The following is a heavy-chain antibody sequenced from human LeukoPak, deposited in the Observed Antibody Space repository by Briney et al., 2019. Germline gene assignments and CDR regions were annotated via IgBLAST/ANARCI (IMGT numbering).Heavy chain of an antibody. CDR1: GFTFSSYP. D-gene: IGHD6-6*01. V-gene: IGHV3-64*01. J-gene: IGHJ6*03. CDR2: ISPNGGRT. Sequence: GGSLRLSCAASGFTFSSYPMHWVRQAPGKGLEYVSAISPNGGRTYYANSVKDRFTISRDNSKNRLYLQMGSLRAEDMAVYYCARVVSSSSGINYYYIDIWGKGTTVTVSS. CDR3: ARVVSSSSGINYYYIDI.